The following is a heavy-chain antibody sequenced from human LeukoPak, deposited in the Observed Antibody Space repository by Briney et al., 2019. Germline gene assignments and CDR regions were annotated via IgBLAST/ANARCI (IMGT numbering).Heavy chain of an antibody. CDR2: MNPNSGNT. V-gene: IGHV1-8*01. J-gene: IGHJ4*02. D-gene: IGHD3-9*01. CDR1: GYTFTSYD. CDR3: ARNRHYDILTGYNRPIDY. Sequence: HVASVEVSCKASGYTFTSYDINWVRQATGQVLEWMGWMNPNSGNTGYAQKFQGRVTMTRNTSISTAYMELSSLRSEDTAVYYCARNRHYDILTGYNRPIDYWGQGTLVTVSS.